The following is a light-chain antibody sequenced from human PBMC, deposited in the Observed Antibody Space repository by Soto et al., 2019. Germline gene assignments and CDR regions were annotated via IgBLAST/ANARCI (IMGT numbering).Light chain of an antibody. V-gene: IGLV3-21*02. CDR1: SFGGES. CDR2: DDS. CDR3: QVWDSSSDHVV. Sequence: SYELTQAPSLSVAPGQTARISCGGYSFGGESVQWFQQKPGQAPMLVVFDDSDRPSGLPERFSGSNFGHTATLTISRVEAGDEDDDYCQVWDSSSDHVVFGGGTKVTVL. J-gene: IGLJ2*01.